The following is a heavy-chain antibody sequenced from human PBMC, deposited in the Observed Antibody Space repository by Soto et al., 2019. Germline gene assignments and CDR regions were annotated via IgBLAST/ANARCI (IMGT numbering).Heavy chain of an antibody. V-gene: IGHV4-4*07. CDR2: FSLSGTT. D-gene: IGHD2-8*02. J-gene: IGHJ4*01. CDR1: GATMSVSSD. Sequence: SETLSLTCTVSGATMSVSSDWSWIRQPAAKGLEWIGRFSLSGTTNYNPSLRSPVTMSADVSKNQFSLRLTSVTAADTALYYCARGMTHPGAAAWYYSVSWGHGTLVTVSS. CDR3: ARGMTHPGAAAWYYSVS.